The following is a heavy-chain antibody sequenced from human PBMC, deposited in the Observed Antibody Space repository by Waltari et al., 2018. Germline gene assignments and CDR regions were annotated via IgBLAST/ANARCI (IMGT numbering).Heavy chain of an antibody. V-gene: IGHV1-2*02. CDR3: ARGGYSYGYEPDFDY. CDR2: INPNSGGT. J-gene: IGHJ4*02. CDR1: GYTFTGYY. D-gene: IGHD5-18*01. Sequence: QVQLVQSGAEVKKPGASVKVSCKDSGYTFTGYYMHWVRQAPGQGLEWMGWINPNSGGTNYAQKFQGRVTMTRDTSISTAYMELSRLRSDDTAVYYCARGGYSYGYEPDFDYWGQGTLVTVSS.